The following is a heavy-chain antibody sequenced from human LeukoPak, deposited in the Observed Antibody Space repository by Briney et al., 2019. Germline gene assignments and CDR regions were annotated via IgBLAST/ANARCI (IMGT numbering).Heavy chain of an antibody. CDR1: GGSISSGGSS. V-gene: IGHV4-30-2*01. CDR2: IYHSGST. D-gene: IGHD4-17*01. J-gene: IGHJ4*02. Sequence: SQTLSLTCAVSGGSISSGGSSWSWIRQPPGKGLEWIGYIYHSGSTYYNPSLKSRVTISVDTSKNQFSLKLSSVTAADTAVYYCARGRLVPYGDYCTHFDYWGQGTLVTVSS. CDR3: ARGRLVPYGDYCTHFDY.